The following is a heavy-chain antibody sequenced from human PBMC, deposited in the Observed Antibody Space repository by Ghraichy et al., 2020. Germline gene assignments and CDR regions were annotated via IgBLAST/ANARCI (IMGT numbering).Heavy chain of an antibody. Sequence: GESLRLSCEASGFSFSNYDMNWVRQAPGKGPEWVSLISGSGDSAYYADSVKGRFTISRDNSKNTVNLQMTSLRADDTAVYYCARVVSLKRPYYYYSMDVWGKGTSVTVSS. V-gene: IGHV3-23*01. CDR1: GFSFSNYD. D-gene: IGHD3-16*01. CDR3: ARVVSLKRPYYYYSMDV. CDR2: ISGSGDSA. J-gene: IGHJ6*03.